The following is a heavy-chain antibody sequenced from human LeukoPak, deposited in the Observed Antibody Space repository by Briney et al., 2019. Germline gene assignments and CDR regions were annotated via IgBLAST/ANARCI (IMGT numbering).Heavy chain of an antibody. CDR3: TRDRVDTDTSYYYYYYMDV. J-gene: IGHJ6*03. Sequence: GGSLRLSCTASGFTFGDYAMSWFRQAPGKGLEWVGFIRNKAYGGTTEYAASVKGRFTISRDDSKSIAYLQMNSLKTEDTAVYYCTRDRVDTDTSYYYYYYMDVWGKGTTVTVSS. D-gene: IGHD5-18*01. CDR2: IRNKAYGGTT. CDR1: GFTFGDYA. V-gene: IGHV3-49*03.